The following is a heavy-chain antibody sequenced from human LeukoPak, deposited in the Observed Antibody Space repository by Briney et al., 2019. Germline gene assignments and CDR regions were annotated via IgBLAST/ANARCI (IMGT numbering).Heavy chain of an antibody. Sequence: PGGSLRLSCAASGFTFSSYGMSWVRQAPGKGLEWVSAISGSGGSTYYADSVKGRFTISRDNSKNTLYLQMNSLRAEDTAVYYCAKGGTRSNTLYDILTGYYWGQGTLVTVSS. J-gene: IGHJ4*02. V-gene: IGHV3-23*01. CDR3: AKGGTRSNTLYDILTGYY. D-gene: IGHD3-9*01. CDR1: GFTFSSYG. CDR2: ISGSGGST.